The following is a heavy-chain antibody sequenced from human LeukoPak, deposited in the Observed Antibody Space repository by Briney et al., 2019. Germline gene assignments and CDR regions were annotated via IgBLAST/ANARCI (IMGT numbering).Heavy chain of an antibody. CDR1: GFTFSSYA. J-gene: IGHJ4*02. Sequence: GGSLRLSCAASGFTFSSYAMHWVRQAPGKGLEWVAVISYDGSNKYYADSVKGRFTISRDNSKNTLYLQMNSLRAEDTAVYYCARLWGDSTIFDLWGQGTLVTVSS. CDR2: ISYDGSNK. V-gene: IGHV3-30-3*01. CDR3: ARLWGDSTIFDL. D-gene: IGHD5/OR15-5a*01.